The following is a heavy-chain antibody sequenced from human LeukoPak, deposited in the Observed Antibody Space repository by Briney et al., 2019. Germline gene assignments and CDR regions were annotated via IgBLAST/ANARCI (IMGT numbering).Heavy chain of an antibody. D-gene: IGHD4-17*01. CDR2: ISGSGGST. CDR3: AKDPGGYGDYEDY. J-gene: IGHJ4*02. CDR1: GFTFSSYA. V-gene: IGHV3-23*01. Sequence: GGSLRLSCAASGFTFSSYAMSWVRQAPGKGLEWVSAISGSGGSTYYADSVKGRFTISGDNSKNTLYLQMNSLRAEDTAVYYCAKDPGGYGDYEDYWGQGTLVTVSS.